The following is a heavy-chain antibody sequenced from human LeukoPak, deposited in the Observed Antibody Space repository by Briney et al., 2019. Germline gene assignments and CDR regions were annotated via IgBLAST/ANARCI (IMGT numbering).Heavy chain of an antibody. Sequence: PSETLPLTCTVSGGSISSYYWSWIRQPPGKGLEWIGYIYYSGSTNYNPSLKSRVTISVDTSKNQFSLKLSSVTAADTAVYYCARDCYDSSGYYDRFDPWGQGTLVTVSS. CDR1: GGSISSYY. CDR3: ARDCYDSSGYYDRFDP. V-gene: IGHV4-59*01. CDR2: IYYSGST. D-gene: IGHD3-22*01. J-gene: IGHJ5*02.